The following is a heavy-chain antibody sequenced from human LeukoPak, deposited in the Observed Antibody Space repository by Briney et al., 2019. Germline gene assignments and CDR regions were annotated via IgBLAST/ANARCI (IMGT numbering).Heavy chain of an antibody. J-gene: IGHJ4*02. V-gene: IGHV4-4*07. D-gene: IGHD3-10*01. CDR3: ARGTLLWFGELFDSYLFDY. CDR1: SGSISSYY. Sequence: SETLSLTCTVSSGSISSYYWSWIRQPAGKGLEWIGRIYTSGSTNYNPSLKSRVTMSVDTSKNQFSLKLSSVTAADTAVYYCARGTLLWFGELFDSYLFDYWGQGTLVTVSS. CDR2: IYTSGST.